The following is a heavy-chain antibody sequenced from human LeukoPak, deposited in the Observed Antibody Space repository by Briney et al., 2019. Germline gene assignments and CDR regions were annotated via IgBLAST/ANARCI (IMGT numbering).Heavy chain of an antibody. Sequence: ASVKVSCKASGYTFTSYGISWVRQAPGQGLEWMGGIIPIFGTANYAQKFQGRVTITTDESTSTAYMELSSLRSEDTAVYYCAVSPPSIAARLPRYDYWGQGTLVTVSS. CDR1: GYTFTSYG. V-gene: IGHV1-69*05. D-gene: IGHD6-6*01. CDR3: AVSPPSIAARLPRYDY. J-gene: IGHJ4*02. CDR2: IIPIFGTA.